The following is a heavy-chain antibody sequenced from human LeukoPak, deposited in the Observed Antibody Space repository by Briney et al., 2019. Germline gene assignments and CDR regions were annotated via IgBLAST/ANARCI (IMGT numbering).Heavy chain of an antibody. J-gene: IGHJ3*02. V-gene: IGHV3-9*03. CDR1: GFTFDDYA. Sequence: TGGSLRLSCAAPGFTFDDYAMHWVRQAPGKGLEWVSGISWNSGSIVYADSVKGRFTISRDNAKNSLYLQMNSLRAEDMALYYCAKDISSSWLYDAFDIWGQGTMVTVSS. D-gene: IGHD6-13*01. CDR2: ISWNSGSI. CDR3: AKDISSSWLYDAFDI.